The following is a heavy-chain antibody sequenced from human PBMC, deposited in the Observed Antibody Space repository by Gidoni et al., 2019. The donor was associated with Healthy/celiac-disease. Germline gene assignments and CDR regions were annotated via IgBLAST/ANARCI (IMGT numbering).Heavy chain of an antibody. J-gene: IGHJ3*02. CDR1: GHNVTGYD. D-gene: IGHD2-15*01. V-gene: IGHV1-2*02. CDR3: ARDPLADDDAFDI. Sequence: QVQLVQSGAEVKKPGASVKVSCKASGHNVTGYDMPWVRQAPGQGIEWMGWINPNSGGTSYAQTFPGRVTMTRYTSISTAYMELSRLRSDDTAVYYCARDPLADDDAFDIWGQGTMVTVSS. CDR2: INPNSGGT.